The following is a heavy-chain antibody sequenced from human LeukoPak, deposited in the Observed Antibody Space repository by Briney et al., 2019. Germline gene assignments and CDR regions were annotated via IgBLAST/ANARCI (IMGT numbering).Heavy chain of an antibody. D-gene: IGHD6-19*01. Sequence: SETLSLTCAVSGGSISSFYWSWIRQPPGRGLEWIGDVSYSGSTNYNPSLKSRVTISVDTSTNRFSLRLYSVTAADTAVYYCARGYSSGWVDYWGQGTLVTVSS. V-gene: IGHV4-59*01. CDR1: GGSISSFY. CDR2: VSYSGST. CDR3: ARGYSSGWVDY. J-gene: IGHJ4*02.